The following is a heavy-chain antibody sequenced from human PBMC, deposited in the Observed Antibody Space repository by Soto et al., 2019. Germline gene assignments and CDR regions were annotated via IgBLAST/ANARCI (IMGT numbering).Heavy chain of an antibody. CDR3: AIRSLIPRYYFDY. CDR1: GFTVSSNY. D-gene: IGHD2-21*01. Sequence: PGGSLRLSCAASGFTVSSNYMSWVRQAPGKGLEWVSVIYSGGSTYYADSVKGRFTISRDNSKNTLYLQMNSLRAEDTAVYYCAIRSLIPRYYFDYWGQGTLVTVSS. J-gene: IGHJ4*02. CDR2: IYSGGST. V-gene: IGHV3-66*01.